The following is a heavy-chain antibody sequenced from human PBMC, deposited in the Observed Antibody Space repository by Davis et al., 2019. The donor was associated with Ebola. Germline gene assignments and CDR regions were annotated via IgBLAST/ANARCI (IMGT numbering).Heavy chain of an antibody. J-gene: IGHJ6*02. Sequence: GESLKISCSASGFTFSNAWLSWVRQAPGKEPEWVAHSSIYVEHISYGESVKGRFTVSRDDAQNSVYLQMNSLRDDDTGVYYCARRILLSSRGGMDVWGQGTTVTVSS. V-gene: IGHV3-48*02. D-gene: IGHD2/OR15-2a*01. CDR2: SSIYVEHI. CDR3: ARRILLSSRGGMDV. CDR1: GFTFSNAW.